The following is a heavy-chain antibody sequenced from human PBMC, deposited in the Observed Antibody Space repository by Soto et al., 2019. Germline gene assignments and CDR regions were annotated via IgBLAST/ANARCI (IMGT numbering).Heavy chain of an antibody. CDR1: GFTFSSYG. J-gene: IGHJ4*02. V-gene: IGHV3-30*18. Sequence: QVQLVESGGGVVQPGRSLRLSCAASGFTFSSYGMHWVRQAPGKGLEWVAVISYDGSNKYYADSVKGRFTISRDNSKNTLYLQMNSLRAEDTAVYYCAKVDTAMDIYYFDYWGQGTLVTVSS. CDR2: ISYDGSNK. D-gene: IGHD5-18*01. CDR3: AKVDTAMDIYYFDY.